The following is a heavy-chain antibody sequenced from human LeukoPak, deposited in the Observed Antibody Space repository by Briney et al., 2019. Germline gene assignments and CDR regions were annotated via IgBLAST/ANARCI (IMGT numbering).Heavy chain of an antibody. Sequence: ASETLSLTCTVSGASISSSSHYWGWIRQPPGKGLEWIGSIDYSGSTNYNPSLKSRVTISVDTSKNQFSLRLSSVTAADTAVYYCARRDYDYVWGTYRRYRPFDYWGQGTLVTVSS. CDR2: IDYSGST. CDR3: ARRDYDYVWGTYRRYRPFDY. V-gene: IGHV4-39*01. J-gene: IGHJ4*02. CDR1: GASISSSSHY. D-gene: IGHD3-16*02.